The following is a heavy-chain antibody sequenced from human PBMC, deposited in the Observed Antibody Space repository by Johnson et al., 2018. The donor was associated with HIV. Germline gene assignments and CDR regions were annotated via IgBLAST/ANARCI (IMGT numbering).Heavy chain of an antibody. CDR3: AKAEGATSAFDI. CDR2: IYSSGGT. J-gene: IGHJ3*02. Sequence: EVQLVESGGGVVRPGGSLRLSCTASGFAVSMNYMAWVRQAPGKGLEWVSVIYSSGGTLYSDSVRGRFTVSRDNSKNTLYLQMNSLRAEDTAVYYCAKAEGATSAFDIWGQGTMVTVSS. V-gene: IGHV3-66*01. CDR1: GFAVSMNY. D-gene: IGHD1-26*01.